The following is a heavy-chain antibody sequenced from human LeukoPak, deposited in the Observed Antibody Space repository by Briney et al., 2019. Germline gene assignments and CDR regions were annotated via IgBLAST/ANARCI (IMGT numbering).Heavy chain of an antibody. V-gene: IGHV3-48*03. CDR1: GFTFSSYE. Sequence: GGSLRLSCAASGFTFSSYEMNWVRQAPGKGLEWVSYISGSGSTIYYADSVKGRFTISRDNAKNSLYLQMNSLRAEDTAVYYCARAPLGVATNWALDYWGQGTLVTVSS. CDR2: ISGSGSTI. D-gene: IGHD5-12*01. J-gene: IGHJ4*02. CDR3: ARAPLGVATNWALDY.